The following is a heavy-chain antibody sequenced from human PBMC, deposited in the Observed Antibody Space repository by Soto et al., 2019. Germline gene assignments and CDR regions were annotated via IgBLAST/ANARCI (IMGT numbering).Heavy chain of an antibody. CDR1: GGSINTFY. CDR3: AREGSYSAYNFAHGIQLWSFDF. V-gene: IGHV4-4*07. Sequence: KPSETLSLTCTVSGGSINTFYWSWVRQPAGKGLEWIGRIFSSGSTSFNPSLESRVAMSVDTSKNHFSLNLSSVTAAAMAAYYCAREGSYSAYNFAHGIQLWSFDFWGQGALVTVSS. D-gene: IGHD5-12*01. J-gene: IGHJ4*02. CDR2: IFSSGST.